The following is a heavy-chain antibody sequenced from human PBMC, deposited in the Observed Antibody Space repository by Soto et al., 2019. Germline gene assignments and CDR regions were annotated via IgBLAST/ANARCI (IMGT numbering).Heavy chain of an antibody. J-gene: IGHJ3*02. D-gene: IGHD2-8*01. V-gene: IGHV5-51*01. CDR3: PRPQDKELGTIRGAFEI. Sequence: PXYSLNVSWQGFGYEFTTYGFALVLQKPGKGPEWMGVIYPADSDTRYSPSFQGQVTISADKSINTAYLQWRTLRASDTAMYYCPRPQDKELGTIRGAFEIWAQGTMVTVSS. CDR1: GYEFTTYG. CDR2: IYPADSDT.